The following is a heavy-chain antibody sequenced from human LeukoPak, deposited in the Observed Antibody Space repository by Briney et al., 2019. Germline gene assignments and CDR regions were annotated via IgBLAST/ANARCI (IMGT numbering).Heavy chain of an antibody. V-gene: IGHV3-33*01. CDR2: IWSDGSNK. CDR1: GFSSYG. J-gene: IGHJ4*02. Sequence: GGSLRLSCVASGFSSYGMHWVRQAPGKGLEWVALIWSDGSNKYYADSVKGRFTISRDNSKNTVYLQMNSLRAEDTAIYYCARGRQGFDYWGQGTLVTVSS. CDR3: ARGRQGFDY.